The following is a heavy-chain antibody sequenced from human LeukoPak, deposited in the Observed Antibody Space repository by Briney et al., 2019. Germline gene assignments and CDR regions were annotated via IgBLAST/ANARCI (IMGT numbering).Heavy chain of an antibody. CDR1: GFSFSSYG. CDR3: ARDRTRDCSGGSCYRHYFDY. V-gene: IGHV3-33*01. D-gene: IGHD2-15*01. Sequence: GRSLRLSCAVYGFSFSSYGMHWVRQAPGKGLEWVAVIWYDGSNKYYADSVRGRFTISRDNSKSTLYLLMNSLRAEDSAVYYCARDRTRDCSGGSCYRHYFDYWGQGTLVSVSS. J-gene: IGHJ4*02. CDR2: IWYDGSNK.